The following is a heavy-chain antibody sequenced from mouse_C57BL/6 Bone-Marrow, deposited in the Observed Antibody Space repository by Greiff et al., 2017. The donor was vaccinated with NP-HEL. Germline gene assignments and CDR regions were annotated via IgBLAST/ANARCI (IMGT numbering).Heavy chain of an antibody. V-gene: IGHV14-4*01. J-gene: IGHJ2*01. CDR3: TTGTVEDFDY. CDR1: GFTFTDYY. D-gene: IGHD3-3*01. Sequence: EVPLQQSGAELVRPGASVKLSCTASGFTFTDYYMPWVKQRPEQGLEWIGFIDPENGDTEYASKFTGKATITADTASTTAYLQLSSRTAGDTAVYYCTTGTVEDFDYWGQGTTLTVSS. CDR2: IDPENGDT.